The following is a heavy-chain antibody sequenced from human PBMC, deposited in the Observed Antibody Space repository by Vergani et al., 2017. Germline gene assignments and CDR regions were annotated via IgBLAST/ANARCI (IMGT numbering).Heavy chain of an antibody. CDR1: GGSISPYY. CDR3: ARVGGDYTLYYYYYYMDV. CDR2: LYYRGNS. D-gene: IGHD4-17*01. Sequence: QVQLQESGPGLVRPSETLSLTCIVSGGSISPYYWSWIRQPAGKGLEWIASLYYRGNSYYSPSLRSRLTISVDTSKNQFSLRLNSVTAADTAVYYCARVGGDYTLYYYYYYMDVWGKGTTVTVSS. J-gene: IGHJ6*03. V-gene: IGHV4-59*05.